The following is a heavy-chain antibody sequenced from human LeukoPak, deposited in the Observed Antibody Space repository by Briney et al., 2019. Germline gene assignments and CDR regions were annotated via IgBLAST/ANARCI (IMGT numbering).Heavy chain of an antibody. J-gene: IGHJ5*02. CDR3: ARATPGWKFDP. CDR2: VNPNSGNT. D-gene: IGHD1-1*01. Sequence: ASVKVSCKASGYTFTSYDINWVRQATEQGLEWMGWVNPNSGNTGYAQKFQGRVTMTRNTSISTAYMELSSLRSGDTAVYYCARATPGWKFDPWGQGTLVTVSS. CDR1: GYTFTSYD. V-gene: IGHV1-8*01.